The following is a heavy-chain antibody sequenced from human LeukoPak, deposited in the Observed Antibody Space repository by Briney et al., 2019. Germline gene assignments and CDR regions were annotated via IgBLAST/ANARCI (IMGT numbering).Heavy chain of an antibody. CDR3: AIDPADDYETNGLDF. CDR2: ISNGGENT. CDR1: GFTFTSYG. J-gene: IGHJ4*02. Sequence: GGSLRLSCAASGFTFTSYGMTWFRQAPGKGLEWVSPISNGGENTHYTDSVKGRFTISRDNSKNTLYLQVNSLRAEDTALYYCAIDPADDYETNGLDFWGQGTPVTVSS. V-gene: IGHV3-23*01. D-gene: IGHD4/OR15-4a*01.